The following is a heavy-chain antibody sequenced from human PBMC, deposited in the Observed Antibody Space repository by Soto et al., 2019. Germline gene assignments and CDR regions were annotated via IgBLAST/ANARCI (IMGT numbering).Heavy chain of an antibody. CDR2: IYYSGST. J-gene: IGHJ5*02. CDR1: GGSISSISYY. CDR3: ASHYSNYGRGGFDP. D-gene: IGHD4-4*01. V-gene: IGHV4-39*01. Sequence: SETLSLTCTASGGSISSISYYWGWIRQPPGKGLEWIGSIYYSGSTYYNPSLKSRVTISVDTSKNQFSLKLSSVTAADTAVYYCASHYSNYGRGGFDPWGQGTLVT.